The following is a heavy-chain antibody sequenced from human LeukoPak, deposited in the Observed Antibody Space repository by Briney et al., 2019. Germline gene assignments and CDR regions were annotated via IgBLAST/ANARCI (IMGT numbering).Heavy chain of an antibody. CDR3: ARESMVRGQIDI. J-gene: IGHJ3*02. CDR1: GGSFSGYY. D-gene: IGHD3-10*01. Sequence: SETLSLTCAVYGGSFSGYYWSWIRQPPGKGLEWIGEINHSGSTNYNPSLKSRVTISVDTSKNQFSLKLSSVTAADTAVYYCARESMVRGQIDIWGQGTMVTVSS. CDR2: INHSGST. V-gene: IGHV4-34*01.